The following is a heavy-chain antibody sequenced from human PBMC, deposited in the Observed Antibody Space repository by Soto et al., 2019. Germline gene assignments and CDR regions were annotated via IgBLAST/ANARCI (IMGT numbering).Heavy chain of an antibody. V-gene: IGHV3-30*18. D-gene: IGHD6-13*01. J-gene: IGHJ6*02. CDR3: AKDHSSSSWYVGVGYYYYYGMDV. CDR1: GFTFSSYG. Sequence: PGGSLRLSCAASGFTFSSYGMHWVRQAPGKGLGWVAVISYDGSNKYYADSVKGRFTISRDNSKNTLYLQMNSLRAEDTAVYYCAKDHSSSSWYVGVGYYYYYGMDVWGQGTTVTVSS. CDR2: ISYDGSNK.